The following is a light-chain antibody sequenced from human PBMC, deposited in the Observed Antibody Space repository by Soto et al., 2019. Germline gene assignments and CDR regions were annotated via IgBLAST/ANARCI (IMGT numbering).Light chain of an antibody. V-gene: IGKV1-5*03. CDR1: QSISSW. J-gene: IGKJ2*01. CDR3: QQYNSYQYT. Sequence: DIQMTQSPSTLSASVGDRVTITCRASQSISSWLAWYQQKPGKAPKLLIYKASSLEGGIPSRFSGSGSETDFTLTISSLQPEDFATYYCQQYNSYQYTFGQGTKLEIK. CDR2: KAS.